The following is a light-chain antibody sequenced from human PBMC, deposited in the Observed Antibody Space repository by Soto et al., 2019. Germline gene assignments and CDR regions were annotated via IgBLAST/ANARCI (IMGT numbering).Light chain of an antibody. J-gene: IGKJ5*01. V-gene: IGKV4-1*01. Sequence: DIVMTQSPDSLAVSLGERATINCKSSQSVLYSSNNKNYLAWYQQKPGQPPKLLIYWASTRESGVPDRFSGSGSGTDFTLTISSLQAEDVAVYYCQQYYSTPPITFGQGTLLEI. CDR1: QSVLYSSNNKNY. CDR2: WAS. CDR3: QQYYSTPPIT.